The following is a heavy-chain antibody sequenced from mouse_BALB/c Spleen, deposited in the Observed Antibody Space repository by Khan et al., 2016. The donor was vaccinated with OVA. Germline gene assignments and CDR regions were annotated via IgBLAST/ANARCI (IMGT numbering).Heavy chain of an antibody. CDR3: ARRGQRWDFNY. V-gene: IGHV1-7*01. Sequence: VQLVESGAELAKPGASVKMSCKASGYTFINYWILWIKQRPGQGLEWIGYINPSTGYTEYNQNFKDKATLTADKSSSTAYMQLSSLTSEDSTVYYCARRGQRWDFNYGGQGTTLTVSS. D-gene: IGHD1-1*01. CDR2: INPSTGYT. J-gene: IGHJ2*01. CDR1: GYTFINYW.